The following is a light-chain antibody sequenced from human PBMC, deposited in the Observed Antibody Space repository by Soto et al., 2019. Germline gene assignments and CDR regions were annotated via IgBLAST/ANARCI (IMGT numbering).Light chain of an antibody. V-gene: IGKV3-15*01. CDR1: QSVSSN. J-gene: IGKJ3*01. CDR3: QQYNNWPPFT. CDR2: GAS. Sequence: EIVMTQSPATLSVSPGERVTLSCRASQSVSSNLAWYQQKPGQAPRLLIYGASTRATGIPARFSGSGSGIEFTLTISSLQSEDFAVYYCQQYNNWPPFTFGPGTKVDIK.